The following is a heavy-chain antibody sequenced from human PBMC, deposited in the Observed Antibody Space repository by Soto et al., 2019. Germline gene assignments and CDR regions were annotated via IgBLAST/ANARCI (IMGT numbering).Heavy chain of an antibody. CDR1: GFSFSTYY. D-gene: IGHD3-9*01. CDR3: ARMRNILTGYPGRFDY. J-gene: IGHJ4*02. Sequence: SETLSLTCASSGFSFSTYYLSWVRQPPGKGLEWIGYIYYSGSTNYNPSLKSRVTISVDTSKNQFSLKLSSVTAADTAVYYCARMRNILTGYPGRFDYWGQGTLVTVS. CDR2: IYYSGST. V-gene: IGHV4-59*01.